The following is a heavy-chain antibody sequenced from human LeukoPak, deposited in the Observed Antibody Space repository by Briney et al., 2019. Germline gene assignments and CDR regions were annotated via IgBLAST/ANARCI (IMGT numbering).Heavy chain of an antibody. Sequence: PSGTLSLTCAVSGDSISSINWWTWVLLSPEQGLEWIGEIHHSGKTNYNPSLKSRVNISLDKSKNHFSLRVNSVVAADTAIYYCARAPDTAIPYYYMDVWGKGTTVTVSS. V-gene: IGHV4-4*02. J-gene: IGHJ6*03. CDR2: IHHSGKT. D-gene: IGHD5-18*01. CDR1: GDSISSINW. CDR3: ARAPDTAIPYYYMDV.